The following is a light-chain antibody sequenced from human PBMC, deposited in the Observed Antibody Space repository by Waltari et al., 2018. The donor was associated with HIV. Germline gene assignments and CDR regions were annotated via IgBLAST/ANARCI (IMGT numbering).Light chain of an antibody. CDR1: QSISTY. V-gene: IGKV1-39*01. J-gene: IGKJ4*01. CDR2: AAS. CDR3: QQNYITPLT. Sequence: DIQMTQSPSSLSASVGDRVTITCRASQSISTYLNWYQQKPGKAPKPLIYAASKLQSGVPSRFSGSGSGTDFTLTISSLQPEDSATYYCQQNYITPLTFGRGAKVEIK.